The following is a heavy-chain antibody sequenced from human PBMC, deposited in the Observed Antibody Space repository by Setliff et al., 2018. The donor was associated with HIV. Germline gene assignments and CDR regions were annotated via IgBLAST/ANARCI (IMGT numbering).Heavy chain of an antibody. Sequence: PSETLSLTCTVSGGSIRSIDYFWGWIRQPPGKGLEWIGNIYYSGTTYDNPSLKSRVTISVDTPKKQFSLKLTSVTAADTAVYYCARHVDGSGRVDYWGRGTLVTVSS. CDR1: GGSIRSIDYF. CDR3: ARHVDGSGRVDY. V-gene: IGHV4-39*01. CDR2: IYYSGTT. J-gene: IGHJ4*02. D-gene: IGHD6-19*01.